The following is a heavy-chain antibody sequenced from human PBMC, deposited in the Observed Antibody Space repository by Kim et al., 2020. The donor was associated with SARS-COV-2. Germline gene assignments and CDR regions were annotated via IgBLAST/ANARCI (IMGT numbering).Heavy chain of an antibody. V-gene: IGHV4-59*13. CDR1: GGSISSYY. CDR2: IYYSGST. CDR3: ARVKTTATAVPLYYFNY. D-gene: IGHD4-17*01. Sequence: SETLSLTCTVSGGSISSYYWSWIRQPPGKGLEWIGYIYYSGSTNYNPSLKSRVTISVDTSKNQFSLKLSSVTAAGTAVYYCARVKTTATAVPLYYFNYWGHVTLVTVSS. J-gene: IGHJ4*01.